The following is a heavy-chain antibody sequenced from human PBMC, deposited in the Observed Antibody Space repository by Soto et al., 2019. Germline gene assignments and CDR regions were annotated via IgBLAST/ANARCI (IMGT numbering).Heavy chain of an antibody. J-gene: IGHJ6*02. D-gene: IGHD3-22*01. CDR1: GGSISSYY. CDR3: ARGPDYYDSSGYYYYYGMDV. Sequence: SETLSLTCTVSGGSISSYYWSWIRQPPGKGLEWIGYIYYSGSTNYNPSLKSRVTISVDTSKNQFSLKLSSVTAADTAVYYCARGPDYYDSSGYYYYYGMDVWGQGTTVTVS. CDR2: IYYSGST. V-gene: IGHV4-59*01.